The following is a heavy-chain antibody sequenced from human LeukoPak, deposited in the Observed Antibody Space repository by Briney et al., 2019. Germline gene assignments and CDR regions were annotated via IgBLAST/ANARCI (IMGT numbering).Heavy chain of an antibody. D-gene: IGHD2-2*01. J-gene: IGHJ6*03. CDR1: GGSISSSSYY. V-gene: IGHV4-39*07. Sequence: SETLSLTCTVSGGSISSSSYYWGWIRQPPGKGLEWIGSIYYSGSTYYNPPLKSRVTISVDTSKNQFSLKLSSVTAADTAVYYCARYQREGYYYYYMDVWGKGTTVTVSS. CDR2: IYYSGST. CDR3: ARYQREGYYYYYMDV.